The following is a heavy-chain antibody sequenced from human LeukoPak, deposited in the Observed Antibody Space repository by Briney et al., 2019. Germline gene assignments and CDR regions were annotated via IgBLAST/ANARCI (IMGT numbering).Heavy chain of an antibody. CDR3: ARLYGSGSYYNEEDY. Sequence: GGSLRLSCAASGFTFSSYGMHWVRQAPGKGLEWVAFIRYDGSNKYYADSVKGRFTISRDNSKNTLYLQMNSLRAEDTAVYYCARLYGSGSYYNEEDYWGQGTLVTVSS. CDR2: IRYDGSNK. J-gene: IGHJ4*02. CDR1: GFTFSSYG. V-gene: IGHV3-33*08. D-gene: IGHD3-10*01.